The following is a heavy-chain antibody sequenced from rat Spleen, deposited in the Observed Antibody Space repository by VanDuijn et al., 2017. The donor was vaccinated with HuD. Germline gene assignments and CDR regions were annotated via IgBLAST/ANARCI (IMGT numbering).Heavy chain of an antibody. CDR1: GFTFSNYD. V-gene: IGHV5-25*01. CDR2: ISTSGGST. D-gene: IGHD1-1*01. CDR3: ARGATVSDY. J-gene: IGHJ2*01. Sequence: EVQLVESGGGLVQPGRSLKLSCAASGFTFSNYDMAWVRQAPTTGLERVASISTSGGSTYYRDSVKGRFTFSRDNAKSTLYLQMDSLRSEDTDTYYCARGATVSDYWGQGVMVTVSS.